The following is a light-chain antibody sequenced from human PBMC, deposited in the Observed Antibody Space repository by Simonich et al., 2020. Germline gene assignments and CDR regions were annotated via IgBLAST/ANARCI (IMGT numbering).Light chain of an antibody. Sequence: EIVMTQSPATLSVSPGERATLSCRASQSVSSNLAYYQQKPGQAPRLLIYGASHRATGIPPRFSGSGSGTEFTLTISSMQSEDFAVYYCQQYNNWPRRTFGQGTKVEIK. J-gene: IGKJ1*01. CDR3: QQYNNWPRRT. V-gene: IGKV3-15*01. CDR2: GAS. CDR1: QSVSSN.